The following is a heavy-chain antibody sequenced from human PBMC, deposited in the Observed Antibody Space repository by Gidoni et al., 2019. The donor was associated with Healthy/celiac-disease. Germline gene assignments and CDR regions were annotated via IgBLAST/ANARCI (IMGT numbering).Heavy chain of an antibody. CDR2: INPSGGST. CDR3: ARWGYGGGMDV. J-gene: IGHJ6*02. Sequence: WMGIINPSGGSTSYAQKFQGRVTMTRDTSTSTVYMELSSLRSEDTAVYYCARWGYGGGMDVWGQGTTVTVSS. D-gene: IGHD5-18*01. V-gene: IGHV1-46*03.